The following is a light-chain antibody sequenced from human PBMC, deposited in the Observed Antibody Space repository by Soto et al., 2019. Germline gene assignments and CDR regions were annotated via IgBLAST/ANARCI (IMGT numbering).Light chain of an antibody. J-gene: IGKJ1*01. CDR1: HTISSSY. Sequence: EIVLTQSPGTLSLSPGERAPLFCRASHTISSSYLAWYQQKPGQAPRLLMYGISRRATGIPDRFSGSGSGTDFTLTITRLEPEDFAVYYCQQYVTSSPRTFGQGTKVDIK. CDR3: QQYVTSSPRT. CDR2: GIS. V-gene: IGKV3-20*01.